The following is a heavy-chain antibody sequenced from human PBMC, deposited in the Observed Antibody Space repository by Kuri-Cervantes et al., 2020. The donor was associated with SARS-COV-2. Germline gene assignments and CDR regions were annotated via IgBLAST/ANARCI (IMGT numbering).Heavy chain of an antibody. J-gene: IGHJ6*03. CDR3: ARDGRVYYDFWSGYPPEVHYYYMDV. Sequence: VKVSCKASGGTFSSYAISWVRQAPGQGFEWMGGIIPIFGTANYAQKFQGRVTITTDESTSTAYMELSSLRSEDTAVYYCARDGRVYYDFWSGYPPEVHYYYMDVWGKGTTVTISS. CDR1: GGTFSSYA. V-gene: IGHV1-69*13. CDR2: IIPIFGTA. D-gene: IGHD3-3*01.